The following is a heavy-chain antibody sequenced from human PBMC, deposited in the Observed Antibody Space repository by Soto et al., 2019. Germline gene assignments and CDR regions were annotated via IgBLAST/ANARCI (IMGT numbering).Heavy chain of an antibody. CDR1: GFTFSSYG. CDR3: AKDGAKWELLRGDFDY. V-gene: IGHV3-30*18. D-gene: IGHD1-26*01. CDR2: ISYDGSNK. J-gene: IGHJ4*02. Sequence: SLRLSCAASGFTFSSYGMHWVRQAPGKGMEWVAVISYDGSNKYYADSVKGRFTISRDNSKNTLYLQMNSLGAEDTAVYYCAKDGAKWELLRGDFDYWGQGTLVTVSS.